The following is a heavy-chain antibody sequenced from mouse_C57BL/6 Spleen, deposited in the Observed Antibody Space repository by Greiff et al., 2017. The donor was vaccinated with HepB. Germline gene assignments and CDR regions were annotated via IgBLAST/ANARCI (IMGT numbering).Heavy chain of an antibody. J-gene: IGHJ3*01. CDR3: ARFGAGFAY. CDR2: IDPSDSET. V-gene: IGHV1-52*01. Sequence: QVQLKESGAELVRPGSSVKLSCKASGYTFTSYWMHWVKQRPIQGLEWIGNIDPSDSETHYNQKFKDKATLTVDKSSSTAYMQLSSLTSEDSAVYYCARFGAGFAYWGQGTLVTVSA. CDR1: GYTFTSYW.